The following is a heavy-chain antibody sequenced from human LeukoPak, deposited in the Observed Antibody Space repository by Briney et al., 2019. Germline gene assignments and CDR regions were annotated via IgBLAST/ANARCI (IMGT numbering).Heavy chain of an antibody. CDR3: ARGSMGGTFDY. D-gene: IGHD2/OR15-2a*01. V-gene: IGHV3-21*06. CDR1: GFTFSSYS. Sequence: GGSLRLSCAASGFTFSSYSINWVRQAPGKGLEWVSSTSSSGTYTSFADSVKGRFTISRDNAKNSLSLQMNSLRAEDTAVYYCARGSMGGTFDYWGQGTLVTVSA. J-gene: IGHJ4*02. CDR2: TSSSGTYT.